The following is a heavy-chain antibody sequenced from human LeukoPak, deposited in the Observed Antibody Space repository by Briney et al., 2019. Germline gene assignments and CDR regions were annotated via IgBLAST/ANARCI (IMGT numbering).Heavy chain of an antibody. J-gene: IGHJ4*02. CDR2: INHSGST. V-gene: IGHV4-34*01. D-gene: IGHD4-17*01. Sequence: PSETLSLTCTVYGGSFSGYYWSCIPQPPGKALEWIGEINHSGSTNCNPSFKSRVTISVDKSKNQFSLKLSSVTAADTAVYYCARDTTVTIPLFNYWGQGTLVTVSS. CDR1: GGSFSGYY. CDR3: ARDTTVTIPLFNY.